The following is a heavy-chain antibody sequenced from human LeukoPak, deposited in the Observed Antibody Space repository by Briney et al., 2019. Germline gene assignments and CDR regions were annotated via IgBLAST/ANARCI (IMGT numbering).Heavy chain of an antibody. CDR3: ARRNTVDGQLYDY. J-gene: IGHJ4*02. Sequence: GESLKISCMGSGYSLASNWRGLVRQMPGKGLEWMGIIYPGDSDTRYGPSFQGQFTISADKSIATAYLQWSSLKASDTAMYYCARRNTVDGQLYDYWGPGTLVTVSS. CDR1: GYSLASNW. D-gene: IGHD5-12*01. V-gene: IGHV5-51*01. CDR2: IYPGDSDT.